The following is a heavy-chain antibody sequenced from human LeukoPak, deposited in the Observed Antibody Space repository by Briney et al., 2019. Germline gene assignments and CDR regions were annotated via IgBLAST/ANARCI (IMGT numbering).Heavy chain of an antibody. Sequence: GGSLRLSCAASGFTFSSYGMNWVRQAPGKGLEWVSAISGSGGSTYYADSVKGRFTISRDNSKNTLYLQMNSLRAEDTAVYYCAKDDSYSGYVYWGQGTLVTVSS. CDR2: ISGSGGST. V-gene: IGHV3-23*01. CDR1: GFTFSSYG. CDR3: AKDDSYSGYVY. D-gene: IGHD5-12*01. J-gene: IGHJ4*02.